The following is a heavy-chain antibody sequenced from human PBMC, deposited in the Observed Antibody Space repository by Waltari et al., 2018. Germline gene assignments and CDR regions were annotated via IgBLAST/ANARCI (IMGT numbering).Heavy chain of an antibody. CDR2: INHRGST. CDR3: VRGAFEFYSSSFGKGGWFDP. Sequence: QVQLQQWGAGLLKPSETLSLSCAVDGGPLSSYFWSWIRQSPRKGLEWIGEINHRGSTNYNPSLRGRVTISVDTSKNQFSLKLSSVTAADTAVYYCVRGAFEFYSSSFGKGGWFDPWGQGTPVTVSS. V-gene: IGHV4-34*01. D-gene: IGHD3-10*01. CDR1: GGPLSSYF. J-gene: IGHJ5*02.